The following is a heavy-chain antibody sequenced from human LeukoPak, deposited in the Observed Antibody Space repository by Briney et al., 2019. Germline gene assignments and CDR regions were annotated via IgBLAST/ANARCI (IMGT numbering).Heavy chain of an antibody. J-gene: IGHJ4*02. Sequence: GGSLGLSCGASGFTFSSYSMNWVRQAPGKGLEWVSSISSSSSYIYYADSVKGRFTISRDNAKNSLYLQMNSLRAEDTAVYYCARDRGSGSPPSYFDYWGQGTLVTVSS. CDR2: ISSSSSYI. D-gene: IGHD3-10*01. CDR3: ARDRGSGSPPSYFDY. V-gene: IGHV3-21*01. CDR1: GFTFSSYS.